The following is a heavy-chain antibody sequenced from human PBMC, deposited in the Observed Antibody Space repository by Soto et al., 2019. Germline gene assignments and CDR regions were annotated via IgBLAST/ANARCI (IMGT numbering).Heavy chain of an antibody. D-gene: IGHD6-13*01. CDR1: GFTFSNYW. J-gene: IGHJ6*02. V-gene: IGHV3-74*03. Sequence: EVQLVESGGGLVQPGGSLRLSCATSGFTFSNYWMYWVRQAPGKGLVWVSRVNNDGTDTTHADSVKGRFTISRDNAENTLYLQMNSLRAEDTAVYYCARGGLQHALDVWGQGSTVTVSS. CDR3: ARGGLQHALDV. CDR2: VNNDGTDT.